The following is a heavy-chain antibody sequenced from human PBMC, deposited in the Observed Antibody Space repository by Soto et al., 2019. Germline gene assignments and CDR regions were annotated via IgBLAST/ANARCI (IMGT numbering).Heavy chain of an antibody. J-gene: IGHJ1*01. CDR2: ISDDSSYI. CDR3: ATPYYFNN. CDR1: GFIFSAYT. Sequence: PXGSLRLSCSASGFIFSAYTMNWVRQAPGKGLEWLSSISDDSSYIDYADSLRGRFTVSRDNARNSLYLQIDSLGVEDTAVYYCATPYYFNNWGPGTLVTVS. V-gene: IGHV3-21*06. D-gene: IGHD3-16*01.